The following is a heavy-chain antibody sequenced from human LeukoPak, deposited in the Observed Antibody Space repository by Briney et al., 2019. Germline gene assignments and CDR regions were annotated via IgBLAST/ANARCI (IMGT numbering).Heavy chain of an antibody. CDR1: GFTFSSYW. J-gene: IGHJ5*02. Sequence: PGGCLRLSCAASGFTFSSYWMSWVRQAPGKGLEWVANIKQDGSEKYYVDSVKGRFTISRDNAKNSLYLQMNSLRAEDTAVYYCARDTAYQLPTRFDPWGQGTLVTVSS. CDR2: IKQDGSEK. V-gene: IGHV3-7*01. CDR3: ARDTAYQLPTRFDP. D-gene: IGHD2-2*01.